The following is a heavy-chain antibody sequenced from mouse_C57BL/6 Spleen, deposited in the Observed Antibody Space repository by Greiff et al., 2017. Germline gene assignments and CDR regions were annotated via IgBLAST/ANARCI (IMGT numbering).Heavy chain of an antibody. D-gene: IGHD1-1*01. V-gene: IGHV5-16*01. CDR1: GFTFSDYY. CDR3: ARERWDWYFDV. J-gene: IGHJ1*03. CDR2: INYDGSST. Sequence: EVKLMESEGGLAQPGSSMKLSCTASGFTFSDYYMAWVRQVPEKGLEWVANINYDGSSTYYLDSLKSRFIISRDNAKNILYLQMSSLKSEDTATYYCARERWDWYFDVWSTGTTVTVS.